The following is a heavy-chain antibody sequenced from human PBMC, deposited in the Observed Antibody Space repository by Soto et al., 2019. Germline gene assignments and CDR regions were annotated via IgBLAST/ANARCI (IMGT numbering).Heavy chain of an antibody. D-gene: IGHD6-13*01. CDR3: ATKVGNSWSFDL. CDR2: ISYSGST. Sequence: SETLSLTCTVSGGSISSGGYYWSWIRQHPGTGLEWIGYISYSGSTYYNPSLKSRVTISIDTTKNQFFLKLTSVTVADTAIYYCATKVGNSWSFDLWGQGTLVTVSS. V-gene: IGHV4-31*03. J-gene: IGHJ4*02. CDR1: GGSISSGGYY.